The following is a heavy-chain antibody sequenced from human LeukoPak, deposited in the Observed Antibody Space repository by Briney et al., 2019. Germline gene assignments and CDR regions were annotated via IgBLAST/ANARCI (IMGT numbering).Heavy chain of an antibody. CDR2: IWYDGSHK. Sequence: PGRSLRLSCAASGFTFSSYGMHWVRQAPGKGLEWVAVIWYDGSHKYYADSVKGRFTISRDNSKNTLYLQMNSLRAEDTAVYYCARAGRFAYSNNYYYYGMDVWGQGTTVTVSS. V-gene: IGHV3-33*01. CDR1: GFTFSSYG. J-gene: IGHJ6*02. D-gene: IGHD4-11*01. CDR3: ARAGRFAYSNNYYYYGMDV.